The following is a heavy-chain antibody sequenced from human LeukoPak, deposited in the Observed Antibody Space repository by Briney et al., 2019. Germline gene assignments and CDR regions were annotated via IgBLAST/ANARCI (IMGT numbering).Heavy chain of an antibody. CDR3: ARRKQYCSGGSCYFDY. D-gene: IGHD2-15*01. V-gene: IGHV4-39*01. Sequence: SAPLSLTCTVSGGSITGFNYHWAWIRQPPGKELEWIGSIHYSGNTYYNPTLKSRVSISVDTSKNQFSLKLSSVTAADTALYYCARRKQYCSGGSCYFDYWGQGNLVTVSS. CDR1: GGSITGFNYH. J-gene: IGHJ4*02. CDR2: IHYSGNT.